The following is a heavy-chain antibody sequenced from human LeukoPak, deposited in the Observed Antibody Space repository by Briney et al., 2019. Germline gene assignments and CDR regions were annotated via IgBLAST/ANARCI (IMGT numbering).Heavy chain of an antibody. V-gene: IGHV3-21*05. J-gene: IGHJ4*02. D-gene: IGHD2-2*01. CDR1: GFTFSLYA. CDR3: ARDTFQPGLIDS. Sequence: GGSLRLSCAASGFTFSLYAMNWVRQAPGKGLGWVSYINDDSSDIHYADSVRGRFTISRDNARNTLHLQLSSLRAEDTAVYYCARDTFQPGLIDSWGQGTLVIVSS. CDR2: INDDSSDI.